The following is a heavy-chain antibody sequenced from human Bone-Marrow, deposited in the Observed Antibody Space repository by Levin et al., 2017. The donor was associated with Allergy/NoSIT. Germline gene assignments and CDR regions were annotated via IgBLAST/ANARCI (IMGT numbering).Heavy chain of an antibody. J-gene: IGHJ6*03. D-gene: IGHD3-3*01. CDR1: GFTFSSYA. CDR2: ISGSGGST. CDR3: AKGRGFGVVIIGPYYDDYYMDV. V-gene: IGHV3-23*01. Sequence: HTGGSLRLSCAASGFTFSSYAMSWVRQAPGKGLEWVSAISGSGGSTYYADSVKGRFTISRDNSKNTLYLQMNSLRAEDTAVYYCAKGRGFGVVIIGPYYDDYYMDVWGKGTTVTVSS.